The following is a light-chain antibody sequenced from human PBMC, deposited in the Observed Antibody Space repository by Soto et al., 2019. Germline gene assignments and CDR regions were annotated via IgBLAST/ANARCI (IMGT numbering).Light chain of an antibody. CDR1: NIGSKS. V-gene: IGLV3-21*02. CDR2: DDS. CDR3: QAWDTRSDHFHV. J-gene: IGLJ1*01. Sequence: SYELTQPPSVSVAPGQTARITCEGNNIGSKSVHWYQQKPGQAPVVVVYDDSDRPSGIPERFSGSNSGNTATLTISRVEAGDEADYYCQAWDTRSDHFHVFGTGTKVTVL.